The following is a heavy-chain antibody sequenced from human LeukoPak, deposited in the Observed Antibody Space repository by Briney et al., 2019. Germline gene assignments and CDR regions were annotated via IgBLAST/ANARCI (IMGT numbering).Heavy chain of an antibody. J-gene: IGHJ6*03. D-gene: IGHD2-2*01. V-gene: IGHV3-7*01. CDR3: ARGRNCTGTSCSISFYYYMDV. CDR2: IKQDGSEK. Sequence: PGGSLRLSCAASGFTFSVYWMTWVRQAPGKGLEWVANIKQDGSEKYYVDSVKGRFTISRDNAKNSLYLQVNSLRVEDTAVYYCARGRNCTGTSCSISFYYYMDVWGKGTTVTVSS. CDR1: GFTFSVYW.